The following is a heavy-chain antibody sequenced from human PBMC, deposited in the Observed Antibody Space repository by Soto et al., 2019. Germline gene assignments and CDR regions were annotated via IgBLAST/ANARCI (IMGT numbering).Heavy chain of an antibody. D-gene: IGHD3-9*01. J-gene: IGHJ4*02. CDR2: INSDGSST. V-gene: IGHV3-74*01. CDR1: GFTFSSYW. Sequence: GGSLRLSCAASGFTFSSYWMHWVRQAPGKGLVWVSRINSDGSSTSYADSVKGRFTISRDNAKNTLYLQMNSLRAEDTAVYYCATPYDILTDSGDYFDYWGQGTLVTVSS. CDR3: ATPYDILTDSGDYFDY.